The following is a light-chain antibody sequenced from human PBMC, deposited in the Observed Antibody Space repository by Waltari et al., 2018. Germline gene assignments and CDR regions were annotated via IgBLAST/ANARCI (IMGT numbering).Light chain of an antibody. CDR1: QGVSTW. Sequence: DIQMTQSPSSVSASVGDRVTITCRASQGVSTWLAWYQQKPGKAPKLLIYAASTLQTGVPSRFSGSVSGTDFTLTINTLQAEDSATYYCQQANSFPLTFGQGTRLEIK. V-gene: IGKV1-12*01. J-gene: IGKJ5*01. CDR3: QQANSFPLT. CDR2: AAS.